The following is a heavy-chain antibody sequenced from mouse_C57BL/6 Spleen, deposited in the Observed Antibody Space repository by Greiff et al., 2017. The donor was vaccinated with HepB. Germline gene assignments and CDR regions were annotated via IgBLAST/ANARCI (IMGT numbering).Heavy chain of an antibody. J-gene: IGHJ3*01. Sequence: QVQLQQSGAELVRPGTSVKVSCKASGYAFTNYLIEWVKQRPGQGLEWIGVINPGSGGTNYNEKFKGKATLTADKSSSTAYMQLSSLTSEDSAVYFCARDYDYLFAYWGQGTLVTVSA. CDR3: ARDYDYLFAY. CDR2: INPGSGGT. D-gene: IGHD2-4*01. CDR1: GYAFTNYL. V-gene: IGHV1-54*01.